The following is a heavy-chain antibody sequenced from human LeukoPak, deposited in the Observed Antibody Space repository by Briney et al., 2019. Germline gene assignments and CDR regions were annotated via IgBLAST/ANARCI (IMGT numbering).Heavy chain of an antibody. CDR2: ISGDGGST. CDR3: AKVPLGYSYGYDY. V-gene: IGHV3-43*02. J-gene: IGHJ4*02. Sequence: RAGGSLRLSCAASGFTFSSYAMHWVRQAPGKGPEWVSLISGDGGSTYYADSVKGRFTISRDNSKNSLYLQMNSLRTEDTALYYCAKVPLGYSYGYDYWGQGTLVTVSS. CDR1: GFTFSSYA. D-gene: IGHD5-18*01.